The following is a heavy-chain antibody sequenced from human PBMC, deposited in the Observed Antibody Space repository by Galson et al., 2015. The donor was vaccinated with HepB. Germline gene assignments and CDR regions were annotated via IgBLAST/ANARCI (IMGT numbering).Heavy chain of an antibody. D-gene: IGHD6-19*01. J-gene: IGHJ6*03. CDR2: IKQNGSEK. CDR1: GFTFSSYW. CDR3: ARDLYSSGWYQIYYYYYYMDV. V-gene: IGHV3-7*01. Sequence: SLRLSCAASGFTFSSYWMSWVRQAPGKGLEWVANIKQNGSEKYYVDSVKGRFTISRDNAKNSLYLQMNSLRAEDTAVYYCARDLYSSGWYQIYYYYYYMDVWGKGTTVTVSS.